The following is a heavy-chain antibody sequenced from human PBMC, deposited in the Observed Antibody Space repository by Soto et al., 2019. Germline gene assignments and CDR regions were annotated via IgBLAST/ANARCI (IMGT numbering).Heavy chain of an antibody. D-gene: IGHD4-17*01. CDR1: GFTFSSYG. J-gene: IGHJ3*01. V-gene: IGHV3-33*01. Sequence: QVQLVESGGGVVQPGRSLRLSCAASGFTFSSYGMHWVRQAPGKGLEWVAVIWYDGSNKYYADSVKGRFTISRDNSKNTLDLQMYTLGHEDTGVYYCAREVTLYGAYATVVWGQGTMVTVSS. CDR2: IWYDGSNK. CDR3: AREVTLYGAYATVV.